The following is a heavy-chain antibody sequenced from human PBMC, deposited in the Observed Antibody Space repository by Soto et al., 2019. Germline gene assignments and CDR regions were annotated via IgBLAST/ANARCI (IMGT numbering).Heavy chain of an antibody. V-gene: IGHV1-8*01. Sequence: ASVKVSCKASGYTFTSYDINWVRQATGQGLEWTGWMNPNSGNTGYAQKFQGRVTMTRNTSISTAYMELSSLRSEDTAVYYCARGNGIVVVPAANYYYYYYMDVWGKGTTVTVSS. CDR1: GYTFTSYD. D-gene: IGHD2-2*01. CDR3: ARGNGIVVVPAANYYYYYYMDV. J-gene: IGHJ6*03. CDR2: MNPNSGNT.